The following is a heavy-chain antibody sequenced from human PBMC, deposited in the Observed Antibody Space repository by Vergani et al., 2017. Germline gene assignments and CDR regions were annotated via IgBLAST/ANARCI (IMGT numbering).Heavy chain of an antibody. V-gene: IGHV3-49*05. CDR2: IRSKAYGGTT. CDR3: TREIDSSGYYSDY. D-gene: IGHD3-22*01. J-gene: IGHJ4*02. Sequence: VQLVESGGGLVKPGGSLRLSCAASGFTFSDYYMSWIRQAPGKGLEWVGFIRSKAYGGTTEYAASVKGRFTISRDDSKSIAYLQMNSLKTEDTAVYYCTREIDSSGYYSDYWGQGTLVTVSS. CDR1: GFTFSDYY.